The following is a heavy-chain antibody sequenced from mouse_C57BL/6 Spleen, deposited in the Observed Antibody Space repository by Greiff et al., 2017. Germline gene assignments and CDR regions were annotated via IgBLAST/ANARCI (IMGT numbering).Heavy chain of an antibody. CDR1: GFTFSSYA. J-gene: IGHJ3*01. D-gene: IGHD1-1*01. CDR2: ISSGGDYI. CDR3: TRLYGSSHPAWFAY. Sequence: EVMLVESGEGLVKPGGSLKLSCAASGFTFSSYAMSWVRQTPEKRLEWVAYISSGGDYIYYADTVKGRFTISRDNARNTLYLQMSSLKSEDTAMYYCTRLYGSSHPAWFAYWGQGTLVTVSA. V-gene: IGHV5-9-1*02.